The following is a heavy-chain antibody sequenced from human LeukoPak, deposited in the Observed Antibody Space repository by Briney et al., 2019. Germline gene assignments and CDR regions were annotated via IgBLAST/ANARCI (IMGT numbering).Heavy chain of an antibody. Sequence: GGSLRLSCAASGFTFNTYVMTCVRQAPGKGLEWVSGISHSGTNTYYTDTVRGRFTISRDNSKNMLYLQMNTLRADDTAVYYCVLITMLVVGSPHDAFDVWGQGIMVTVSS. D-gene: IGHD3-22*01. CDR3: VLITMLVVGSPHDAFDV. CDR1: GFTFNTYV. V-gene: IGHV3-23*01. CDR2: ISHSGTNT. J-gene: IGHJ3*01.